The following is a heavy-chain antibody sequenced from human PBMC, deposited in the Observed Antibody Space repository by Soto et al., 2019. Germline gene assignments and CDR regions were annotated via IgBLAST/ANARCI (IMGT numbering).Heavy chain of an antibody. CDR1: VFSLSTSGVA. CDR3: ARIFDFWSGYYFSY. J-gene: IGHJ4*02. V-gene: IGHV2-5*02. D-gene: IGHD3-3*01. Sequence: QITLKESGPTLVKPTQTLTLTCTFSVFSLSTSGVAVGWIRQSPRKPPEWLAFIFWDDDKRYSPSLENRLTITKDTSKYQVVLTMTNMYPVDTATYYCARIFDFWSGYYFSYWGRGTLVTVSS. CDR2: IFWDDDK.